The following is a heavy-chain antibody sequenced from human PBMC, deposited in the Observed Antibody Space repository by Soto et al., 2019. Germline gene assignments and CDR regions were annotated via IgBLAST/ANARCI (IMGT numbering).Heavy chain of an antibody. CDR1: VFTVSSNY. Sequence: VGSLRLSCASSVFTVSSNYMSCVRHSPGKWLEWVSVIYSGGSTYYADSVKGRFTISRDNSKNTLYLQMNSLRAEDTAVYYCAREAAAKKGYYYYGMEVWGQGTTVTVSS. CDR3: AREAAAKKGYYYYGMEV. CDR2: IYSGGST. J-gene: IGHJ6*01. V-gene: IGHV3-53*01. D-gene: IGHD6-13*01.